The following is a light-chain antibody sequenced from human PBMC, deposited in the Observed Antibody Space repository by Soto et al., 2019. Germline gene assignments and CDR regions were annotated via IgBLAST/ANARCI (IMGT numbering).Light chain of an antibody. Sequence: EIGLTQSPGTLSLSPGERATLSCRASQSVSSSYLAWYQQKPGQAPRLLIYGASSRATGIPDRFSGSGSGTDFTLTISRLEPEDFAVYYCQQYGSSTGITFGQGTRLEI. J-gene: IGKJ5*01. CDR2: GAS. V-gene: IGKV3-20*01. CDR3: QQYGSSTGIT. CDR1: QSVSSSY.